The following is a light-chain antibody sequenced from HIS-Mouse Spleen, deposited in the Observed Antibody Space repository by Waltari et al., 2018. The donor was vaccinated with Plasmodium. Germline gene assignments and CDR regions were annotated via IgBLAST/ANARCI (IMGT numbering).Light chain of an antibody. CDR3: CSYAGSRMV. Sequence: QSALTQPASVSGSPGQSITISCTGTSSDVGSYNLVSWYQQQPGKAPKLMIYEGSKRPSGFSNRFSGSKSGNTATLTISGLQAEDEADYYCCSYAGSRMVFGGGTKLTVL. CDR2: EGS. V-gene: IGLV2-23*01. CDR1: SSDVGSYNL. J-gene: IGLJ2*01.